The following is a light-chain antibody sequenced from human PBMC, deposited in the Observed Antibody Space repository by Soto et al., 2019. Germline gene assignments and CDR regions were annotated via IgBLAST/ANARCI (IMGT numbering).Light chain of an antibody. CDR2: IAS. CDR3: HHYGSSLPDH. V-gene: IGKV3-20*01. Sequence: FTYSPGTLCFCTGERGDGCCRASQSISNNFVAWYEQKPGQTPRILSIIASEKATGIPDRFSGSSSGADSFNDSGSGRDFTLNISRLEPGAFGVFYCHHYGSSLPDHFGQGTNVDLK. CDR1: QSISNNF. J-gene: IGKJ2*01.